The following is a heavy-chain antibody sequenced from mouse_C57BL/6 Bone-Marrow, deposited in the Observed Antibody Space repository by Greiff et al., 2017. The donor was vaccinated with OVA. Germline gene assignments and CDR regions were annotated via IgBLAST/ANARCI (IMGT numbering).Heavy chain of an antibody. J-gene: IGHJ3*01. CDR2: INPSNGGT. CDR3: ARSYYGSFFAY. V-gene: IGHV1-53*01. Sequence: QVHVKQSGTELVKPGASVKLSCKASGYTFTSYWMHWVKQRPGQGLEWIGNINPSNGGTNYNEKFKSKATLTVDKSSSTAYMQLSSLTSEDSAVYYCARSYYGSFFAYWGQGTLVTVSA. D-gene: IGHD1-1*01. CDR1: GYTFTSYW.